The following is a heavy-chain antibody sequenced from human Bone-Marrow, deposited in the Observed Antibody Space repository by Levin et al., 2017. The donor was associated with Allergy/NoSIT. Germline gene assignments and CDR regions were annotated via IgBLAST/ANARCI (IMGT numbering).Heavy chain of an antibody. J-gene: IGHJ3*02. CDR1: GGSISLYY. CDR2: IYSSGKT. D-gene: IGHD3-22*01. CDR3: ARASVYYYDSSGYYGAFDI. Sequence: PSETLSLTCTVSGGSISLYYWNWIRQPAGKGLEWIGRIYSSGKTDYNPSLKSRVTMSVDTSKNQFSLKLSSMTAADTAVYYCARASVYYYDSSGYYGAFDIWGQGTMVTVSS. V-gene: IGHV4-4*07.